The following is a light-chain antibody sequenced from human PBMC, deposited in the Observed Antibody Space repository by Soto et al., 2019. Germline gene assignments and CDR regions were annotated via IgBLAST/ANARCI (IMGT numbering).Light chain of an antibody. Sequence: DIQMTQSPSTLSASVGDRVTITCRASQSISNWLAWYQQRPGKAPKLLIYDASTLESWDPSRFSGSGSGTEFILTISGLRPDDFATYYCQQYNTYSYTFGQGTKLEIK. V-gene: IGKV1-5*01. CDR1: QSISNW. CDR2: DAS. CDR3: QQYNTYSYT. J-gene: IGKJ2*01.